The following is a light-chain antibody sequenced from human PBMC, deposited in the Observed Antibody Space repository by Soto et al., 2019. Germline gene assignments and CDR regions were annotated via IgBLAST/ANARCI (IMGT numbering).Light chain of an antibody. CDR1: QSVGRNY. CDR3: HQYAYSPWT. V-gene: IGKV3-20*01. CDR2: NGS. Sequence: EIVLTQSPGTLSLSPVERATLSCRASQSVGRNYSAWYQQKPGQAPRLLIYNGSNRATGIPDTFSGSGSGTDLTLTISRLEPEDFAVSYCHQYAYSPWTFGQGTKVEFK. J-gene: IGKJ1*01.